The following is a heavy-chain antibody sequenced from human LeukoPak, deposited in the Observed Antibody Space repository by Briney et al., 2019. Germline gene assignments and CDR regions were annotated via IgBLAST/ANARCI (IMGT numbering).Heavy chain of an antibody. CDR1: GDSISDYF. J-gene: IGHJ6*03. V-gene: IGHV4-59*01. Sequence: SETLSLTCTVSGDSISDYFWTWIRQPPGRGLEWIGHIFNTGSTNYSPSLKSRVTILLDTSRNQFSLKLNSVTAADTAVYYCARAPVGDILPAYRTSYMDVWGKGTTVTVSS. CDR2: IFNTGST. D-gene: IGHD3-9*01. CDR3: ARAPVGDILPAYRTSYMDV.